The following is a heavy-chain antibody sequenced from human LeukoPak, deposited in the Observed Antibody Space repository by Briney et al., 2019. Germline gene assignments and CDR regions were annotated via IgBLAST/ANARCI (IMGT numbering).Heavy chain of an antibody. Sequence: GVSLRLSCAAAGFTFSSYAMSWVRQAPGKGLEWVSAISGSGGSTYYADSVKGRFTISRDNSKNTLYLQMNSLRAEDTAVYYCAKDTLPTAIFGANCFDPRGQGTLVTVSS. CDR2: ISGSGGST. CDR3: AKDTLPTAIFGANCFDP. CDR1: GFTFSSYA. D-gene: IGHD2-2*02. V-gene: IGHV3-23*01. J-gene: IGHJ5*02.